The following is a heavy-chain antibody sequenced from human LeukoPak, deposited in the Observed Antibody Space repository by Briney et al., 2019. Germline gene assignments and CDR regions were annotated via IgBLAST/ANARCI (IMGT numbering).Heavy chain of an antibody. D-gene: IGHD3-3*01. CDR1: GFTFSSYA. V-gene: IGHV3-23*01. J-gene: IGHJ4*02. Sequence: GGSLRLSCAASGFTFSSYAMNWVRQAPGKGLEWVSSISSTGGSTSHADSVKGRFTISRDNSNNTLYLQMNSLRAEDTAVYYCAKRVPYYFDYWGQGTLVTVSS. CDR3: AKRVPYYFDY. CDR2: ISSTGGST.